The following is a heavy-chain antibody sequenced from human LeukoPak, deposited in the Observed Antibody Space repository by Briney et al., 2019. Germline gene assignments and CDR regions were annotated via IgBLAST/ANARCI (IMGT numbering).Heavy chain of an antibody. CDR2: ISSSSHEI. V-gene: IGHV3-21*01. CDR1: GFTFNTYS. CDR3: ARREGDYYFDN. Sequence: GGSLRLSCAASGFTFNTYSMNWARQAPGKGLEWVSSISSSSHEIYYGHSMKGRFTISRDNARNSLYLQMNSLRVEDTAVYFCARREGDYYFDNWGQGTLVTVSS. J-gene: IGHJ4*02.